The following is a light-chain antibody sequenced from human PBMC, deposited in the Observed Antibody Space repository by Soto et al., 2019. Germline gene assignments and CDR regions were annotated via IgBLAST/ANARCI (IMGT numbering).Light chain of an antibody. CDR2: GAS. J-gene: IGKJ1*01. Sequence: ETMLTQSPCTLSLSPGDRATLSCRASRSVNSNYLAWYQQKPGQAPRLLIYGASSRATGIPDRFSGSGSGTDFTLTISRLEPEDFAVYYCQQYGSSPRTFGQGTKVDIK. V-gene: IGKV3-20*01. CDR1: RSVNSNY. CDR3: QQYGSSPRT.